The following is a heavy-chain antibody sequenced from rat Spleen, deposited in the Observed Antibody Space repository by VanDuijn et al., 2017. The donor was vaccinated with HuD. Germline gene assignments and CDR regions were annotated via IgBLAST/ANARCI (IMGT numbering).Heavy chain of an antibody. CDR3: AKDLDYGPDY. D-gene: IGHD1-11*01. CDR2: ISYDGSKT. V-gene: IGHV5-29*01. CDR1: GFTFINYG. J-gene: IGHJ2*01. Sequence: EVQLVESGGDLVQPGRSLKLTCAASGFTFINYGMAWVRQAPTRGLEWVAAISYDGSKTYYRDSVKGRFTISRDNAENTVYLQMNSLRSEDTATYYCAKDLDYGPDYWGQGVMVTVSS.